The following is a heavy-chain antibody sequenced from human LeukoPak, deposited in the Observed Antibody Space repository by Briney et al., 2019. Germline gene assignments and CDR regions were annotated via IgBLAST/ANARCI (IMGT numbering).Heavy chain of an antibody. J-gene: IGHJ6*02. CDR1: GYTFTSYY. CDR3: AREVGYYGSGTYYGMDV. D-gene: IGHD3-10*01. Sequence: GASVKVSCKASGYTFTSYYMHWVRQAPGQGLEWMGIINPSGGSTSYAQKFQGRVTMTRDTSTSTVYMELSSLGSEDTAVYYCAREVGYYGSGTYYGMDVWGQGTTVTVSS. V-gene: IGHV1-46*01. CDR2: INPSGGST.